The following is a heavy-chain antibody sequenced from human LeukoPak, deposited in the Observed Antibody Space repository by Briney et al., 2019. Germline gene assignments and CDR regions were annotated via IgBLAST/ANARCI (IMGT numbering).Heavy chain of an antibody. CDR1: GYTFTGYY. D-gene: IGHD6-6*01. J-gene: IGHJ6*03. Sequence: ASVKISCKAYGYTFTGYYMHWVRQAPGQGLEGMGWINPNSGGTNYAQKSQSRVTMTRDTSISTAYMEMSRLRSDDTAVYYCASGGIAARAGWYYMDVWGKGTTVTVSS. CDR3: ASGGIAARAGWYYMDV. CDR2: INPNSGGT. V-gene: IGHV1-2*02.